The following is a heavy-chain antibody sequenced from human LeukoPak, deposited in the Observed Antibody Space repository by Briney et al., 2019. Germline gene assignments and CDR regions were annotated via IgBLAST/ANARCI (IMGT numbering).Heavy chain of an antibody. Sequence: PGGSLRLSCAASGFTFSSYGMSWVRQAPGKGLEWVSAISGSGGSTYYADSVKGRFTISRDNSKNTLYLQMNSLRAEDTAVYYCAKDGDIVVVVAATAYDYWGQGTLVTVSS. J-gene: IGHJ4*02. CDR2: ISGSGGST. CDR3: AKDGDIVVVVAATAYDY. V-gene: IGHV3-23*01. D-gene: IGHD2-15*01. CDR1: GFTFSSYG.